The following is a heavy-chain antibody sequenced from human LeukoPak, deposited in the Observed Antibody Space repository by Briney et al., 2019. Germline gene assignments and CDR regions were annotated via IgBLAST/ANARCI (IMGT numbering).Heavy chain of an antibody. D-gene: IGHD4-17*01. J-gene: IGHJ5*02. CDR3: ASTGNWFDP. V-gene: IGHV4-34*01. CDR1: GGSFTVYY. Sequence: PPETLSLTCAVYGGSFTVYYWSWIRQPPGKGLEWVGEINHSGSTNYNPSLKSRVTISVDTSKNQFSLKLSSVTAADTAVYYWASTGNWFDPWGQGTLVTVSS. CDR2: INHSGST.